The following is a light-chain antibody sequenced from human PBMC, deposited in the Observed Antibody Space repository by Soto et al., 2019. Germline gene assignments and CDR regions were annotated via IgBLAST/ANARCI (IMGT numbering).Light chain of an antibody. CDR3: QQYSNLIT. CDR1: QSVPSN. V-gene: IGKV3D-15*01. Sequence: EIVMTQSPATLSVSPGERATLSCRASQSVPSNLAWYQQKPGQAPRLLIYGASSRATGIPDRFSGSGSGTYFSFTISSLQPEDFATYYCQQYSNLITFGQGTRLEIK. J-gene: IGKJ5*01. CDR2: GAS.